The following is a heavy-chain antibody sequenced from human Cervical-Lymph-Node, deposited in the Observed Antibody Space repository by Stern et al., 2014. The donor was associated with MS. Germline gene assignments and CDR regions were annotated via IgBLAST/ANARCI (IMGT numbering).Heavy chain of an antibody. CDR3: ARGKRWLQLGFDY. CDR2: IIPIFGTA. Sequence: VQLLESGAEVKKPGSSVKVSCTASGGTFSSNAINWGRQAPGQCLEWLGGIIPIFGTANYAQKFQGRVTLTAAESTSTAYMELSSLRSEDTAVYYCARGKRWLQLGFDYWGQGTLVTVSS. V-gene: IGHV1-69*01. CDR1: GGTFSSNA. J-gene: IGHJ4*02. D-gene: IGHD5-24*01.